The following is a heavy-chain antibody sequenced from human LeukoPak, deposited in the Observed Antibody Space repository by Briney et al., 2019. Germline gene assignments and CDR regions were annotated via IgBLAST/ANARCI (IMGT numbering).Heavy chain of an antibody. J-gene: IGHJ3*02. D-gene: IGHD4-23*01. V-gene: IGHV1-18*01. CDR1: GHSFITYG. Sequence: ASVKVSCKAAGHSFITYGISWVRQAPGQGLEWVGWISGYTGGTNYAQKVQGRVTMTTDTSTSTAYMELRSLTSDDTAVYYCARVGGGNSRATNAFDIWGQGTMVTVSS. CDR2: ISGYTGGT. CDR3: ARVGGGNSRATNAFDI.